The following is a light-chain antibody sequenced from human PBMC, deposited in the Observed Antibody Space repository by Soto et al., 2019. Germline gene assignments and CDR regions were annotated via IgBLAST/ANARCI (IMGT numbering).Light chain of an antibody. Sequence: DIQMTQSTSTLSASVGERVTVSCRANQNISSFLAWYQQKPGKAPKLLIYDASSLESGVPSRFRGSGSGTEFTLTISSLQPDDFATYYRQQYETSSWTFGRGTKVELK. V-gene: IGKV1-5*01. CDR3: QQYETSSWT. CDR1: QNISSF. CDR2: DAS. J-gene: IGKJ1*01.